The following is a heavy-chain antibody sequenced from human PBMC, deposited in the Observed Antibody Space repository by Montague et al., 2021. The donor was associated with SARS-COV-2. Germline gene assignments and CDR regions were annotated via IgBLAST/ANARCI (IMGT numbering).Heavy chain of an antibody. V-gene: IGHV3-30*04. D-gene: IGHD4-23*01. CDR1: GFTISNYV. J-gene: IGHJ4*02. CDR2: LSYDERNQ. CDR3: AKGRTIINSPFDY. Sequence: SLRLSCAASGFTISNYVLHWVRQAPGKGLEWVALLSYDERNQYYADSVKGRLTITRDNSKTTLYLQMNSLTIDDTAVYYCAKGRTIINSPFDYWGQGTPVTVSS.